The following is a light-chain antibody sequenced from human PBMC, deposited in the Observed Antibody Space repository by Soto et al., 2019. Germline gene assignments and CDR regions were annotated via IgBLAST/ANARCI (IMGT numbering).Light chain of an antibody. CDR2: AAV. Sequence: DIQMTQSPSSLSASVGDRVTITCRASQDISIYLAWFLQKPGKAPKSLIYAAVSLQSGVPSRFSGSGSGTDFTLTISNLQPEDFATYYCQQYNSYPLTFGGGTKVEIK. V-gene: IGKV1-16*01. CDR1: QDISIY. J-gene: IGKJ4*01. CDR3: QQYNSYPLT.